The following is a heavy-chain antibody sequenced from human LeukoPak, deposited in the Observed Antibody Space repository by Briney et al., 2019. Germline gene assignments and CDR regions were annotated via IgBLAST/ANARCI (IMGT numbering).Heavy chain of an antibody. D-gene: IGHD2-21*02. CDR1: GYTLTELS. CDR3: ATDLLPRSVVVTATPYDAFDI. CDR2: FDPEDGET. V-gene: IGHV1-24*01. J-gene: IGHJ3*02. Sequence: GASVKVSCKVSGYTLTELSMHWVRQAPGKGLEWMGGFDPEDGETIYAQKFQGRVTMTEDTSTDTAYMELSSLRSEDTAVYYCATDLLPRSVVVTATPYDAFDIWGQGTMVTVSS.